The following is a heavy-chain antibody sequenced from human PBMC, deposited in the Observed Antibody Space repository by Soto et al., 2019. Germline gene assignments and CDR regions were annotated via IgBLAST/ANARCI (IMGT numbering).Heavy chain of an antibody. D-gene: IGHD4-17*01. V-gene: IGHV4-59*08. J-gene: IGHJ4*02. CDR1: GGSISSYH. CDR2: IYYSGST. CDR3: ARRYGDCFDY. Sequence: QVQLQESGPGLVKPSETLSLTCTVSGGSISSYHWSWIRQPPGKGLEWIGYIYYSGSTNYNPSLKSRVTISVDTSKNQFSLRLSSVTAADTAVYYCARRYGDCFDYRGQGTLVTVSS.